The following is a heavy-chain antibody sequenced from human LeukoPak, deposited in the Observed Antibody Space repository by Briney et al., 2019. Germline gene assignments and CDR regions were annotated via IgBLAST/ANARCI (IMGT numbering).Heavy chain of an antibody. D-gene: IGHD5-18*01. Sequence: SQTLSLTCDISGDSVSSGSGGWNWIRQSPSRGLEWLGRIYYRSQWYNDDAVSVKGRISINPDTAKNQFSLHLNSVTPDDTAVYYCARDVRGYSYGLLRGIDYWGQGTLVTVSS. CDR2: IYYRSQWYN. V-gene: IGHV6-1*01. CDR1: GDSVSSGSGG. J-gene: IGHJ4*02. CDR3: ARDVRGYSYGLLRGIDY.